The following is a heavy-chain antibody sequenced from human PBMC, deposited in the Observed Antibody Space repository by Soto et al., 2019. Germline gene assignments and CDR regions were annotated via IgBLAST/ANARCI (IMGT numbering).Heavy chain of an antibody. CDR1: GFTFSSYG. CDR3: AKGGRYCSSTSCYKANWFDP. D-gene: IGHD2-2*01. V-gene: IGHV3-30*18. CDR2: ISYDGSNK. Sequence: QVQLVESGGGVVQPGRSLRLSCAASGFTFSSYGMHWVRQAPGKGLEWVAVISYDGSNKYYADSVKGRFTISRDNSKNTLYLQMNSRRAEDTAVYYCAKGGRYCSSTSCYKANWFDPWGQGTLVTVSS. J-gene: IGHJ5*02.